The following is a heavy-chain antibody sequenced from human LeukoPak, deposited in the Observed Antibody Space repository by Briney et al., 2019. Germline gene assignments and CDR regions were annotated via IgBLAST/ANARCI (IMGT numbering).Heavy chain of an antibody. CDR2: ISSNGGST. J-gene: IGHJ4*02. CDR3: VKGPYSSGYSGPLDY. CDR1: GFTFSNYG. V-gene: IGHV3-64D*09. D-gene: IGHD3-22*01. Sequence: PGGSLRLSCAASGFTFSNYGMNWVRQAPGKGLEYVSGISSNGGSTYYADSVKGGFIISRDNSKNTPYLQMSSLRAEDTAVYYCVKGPYSSGYSGPLDYWGQGTLVTVSS.